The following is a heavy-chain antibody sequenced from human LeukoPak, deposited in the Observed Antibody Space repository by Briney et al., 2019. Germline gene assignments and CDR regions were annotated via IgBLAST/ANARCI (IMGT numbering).Heavy chain of an antibody. CDR1: GFTFSSYS. D-gene: IGHD6-19*01. Sequence: GGSLRLSCAASGFTFSSYSMNWVRQAPGKGLEWVSSISSSSSYIYYADSVKGRFTISRDNAKNSLYLQMNSLRAEDTAVYYCATISSGWLFDYWGQGTLVTVFS. CDR3: ATISSGWLFDY. CDR2: ISSSSSYI. V-gene: IGHV3-21*01. J-gene: IGHJ4*02.